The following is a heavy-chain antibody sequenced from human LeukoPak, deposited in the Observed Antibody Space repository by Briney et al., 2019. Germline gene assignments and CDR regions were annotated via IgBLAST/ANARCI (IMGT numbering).Heavy chain of an antibody. D-gene: IGHD3-22*01. CDR1: GGTISSSY. CDR2: IYYSGST. CDR3: ARGYDYDSSGYSTGYLNWFDP. Sequence: NPSETLSVTCTVSGGTISSSYWSCIRQPPGKGLEWIGSIYYSGSTNYYPSLKSRVTISQDTHNHELPLKLTSLTAADTAVYYCARGYDYDSSGYSTGYLNWFDPWGQANRLTVCS. V-gene: IGHV4-59*01. J-gene: IGHJ5*02.